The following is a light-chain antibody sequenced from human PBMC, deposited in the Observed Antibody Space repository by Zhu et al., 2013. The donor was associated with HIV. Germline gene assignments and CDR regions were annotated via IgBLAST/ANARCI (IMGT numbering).Light chain of an antibody. V-gene: IGLV2-8*01. CDR2: EVS. CDR3: ASYAGSSVT. Sequence: QSALSQPPSASGSPGQSVTISCTGTSSDVGAYNYVSWYQQQPGKAPKVMIYEVSKRPSGVPDRFSGSKSGNTASLTISGLQADDEAAYYCASYAGSSVTFGGGTTVTVL. CDR1: SSDVGAYNY. J-gene: IGLJ2*01.